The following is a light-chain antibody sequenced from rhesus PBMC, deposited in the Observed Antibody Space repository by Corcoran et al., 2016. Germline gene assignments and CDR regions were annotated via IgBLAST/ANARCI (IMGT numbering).Light chain of an antibody. J-gene: IGLJ1*01. V-gene: IGLV2-32*02. CDR1: SSDIGGYNY. CDR2: EVS. CDR3: SSYAGSNNYI. Sequence: QAALTQPRSVSGSPGQSVTISCTGTSSDIGGYNYVSWYQQYPGTAPKLMIYEVSKRPSGVSDRFSGSKSGNTASLTISGLQAEDEADYYCSSYAGSNNYIFGAGTRLTVL.